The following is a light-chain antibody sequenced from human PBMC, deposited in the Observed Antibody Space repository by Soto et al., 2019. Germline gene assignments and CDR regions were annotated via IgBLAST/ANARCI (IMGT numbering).Light chain of an antibody. CDR1: QSVRSN. J-gene: IGKJ4*01. CDR2: GAS. CDR3: QQYNNWPALT. Sequence: EIVMTQSPATLSVSPGERATLSCRASQSVRSNLAWYQQKPGQAPRLLIYGASTRATGIPARFSGGGSGTEFTLIISSLQSEDFALYYCQQYNNWPALTFGGGTKVEIK. V-gene: IGKV3-15*01.